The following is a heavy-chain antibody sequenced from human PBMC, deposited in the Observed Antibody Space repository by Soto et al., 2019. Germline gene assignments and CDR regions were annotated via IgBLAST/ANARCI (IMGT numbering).Heavy chain of an antibody. CDR3: ARVVMTTVPASYYDGMDV. CDR2: IIAFIGTA. Sequence: QVQLVQSGAEVKKPGSSVTVSCKASGGTFSSYAISWVRQAPGQGREWMGRIIAFIGTANYAQKCQGRVKIPADESTSTAYMELTSLRSEDTAVYYCARVVMTTVPASYYDGMDVWGQGTTVTVSS. D-gene: IGHD4-4*01. CDR1: GGTFSSYA. J-gene: IGHJ6*02. V-gene: IGHV1-69*18.